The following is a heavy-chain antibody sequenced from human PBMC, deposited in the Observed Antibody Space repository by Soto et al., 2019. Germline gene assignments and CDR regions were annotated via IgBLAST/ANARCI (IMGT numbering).Heavy chain of an antibody. V-gene: IGHV3-21*01. Sequence: ESGGGLVKPGGSLRLSCAASGFTFSTYSMNWVRQAPGTGLEWVSSINTASYIYYADSVKGRFTISRDDAKNSLYLQMNSLRDEDTAVYYCAREGGYCNGGGCRYFDYWGQGTLVTVSS. D-gene: IGHD2-15*01. CDR3: AREGGYCNGGGCRYFDY. CDR2: INTASYI. J-gene: IGHJ4*02. CDR1: GFTFSTYS.